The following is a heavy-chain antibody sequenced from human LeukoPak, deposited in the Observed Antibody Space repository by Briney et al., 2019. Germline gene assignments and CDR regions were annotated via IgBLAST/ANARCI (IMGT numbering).Heavy chain of an antibody. J-gene: IGHJ3*02. Sequence: ASVKVSCKASGYTFTSYYMHWVRQAPGQGLEWMGWINTNTGNPTYAQGFTGRFVFSLDTSVSTAYLQISSLKAEDTAVYYCARPQDFGLTGMNAFDIWGQGTMVTVSS. D-gene: IGHD7-27*01. V-gene: IGHV7-4-1*02. CDR1: GYTFTSYY. CDR2: INTNTGNP. CDR3: ARPQDFGLTGMNAFDI.